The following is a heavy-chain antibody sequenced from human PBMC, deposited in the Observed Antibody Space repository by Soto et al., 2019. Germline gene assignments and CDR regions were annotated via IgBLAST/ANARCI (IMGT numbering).Heavy chain of an antibody. J-gene: IGHJ3*02. D-gene: IGHD3-3*01. CDR2: MNPNSGNT. CDR1: GYTFTSYD. Sequence: ASVKVSCKASGYTFTSYDINWVRQATGQGLEWMGWMNPNSGNTGYAQKFQGRVTMTRNTSISTAYMELSSLRSEDTAVYYCAGVPTYYDFWSGRTDAFDIWGQGTMVTVSS. CDR3: AGVPTYYDFWSGRTDAFDI. V-gene: IGHV1-8*01.